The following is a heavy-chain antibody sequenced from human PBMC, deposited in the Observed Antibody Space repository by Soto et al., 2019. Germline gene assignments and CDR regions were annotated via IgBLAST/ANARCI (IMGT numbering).Heavy chain of an antibody. V-gene: IGHV4-30-4*01. Sequence: PSETLSLTCTVSGGSISSGDYYWSWIRQPPGKGLEWIGYIYYSGSTYYNPSLKSRVTISVDTSKNQFSLKLSSVTAADTAVYYCASLYSSGYYYGYYYGMDVWGQGTTVTVYS. D-gene: IGHD3-22*01. CDR1: GGSISSGDYY. J-gene: IGHJ6*02. CDR3: ASLYSSGYYYGYYYGMDV. CDR2: IYYSGST.